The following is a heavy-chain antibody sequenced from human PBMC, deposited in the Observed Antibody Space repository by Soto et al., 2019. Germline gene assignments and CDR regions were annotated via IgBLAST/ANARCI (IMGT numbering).Heavy chain of an antibody. CDR1: GFTLSSYE. V-gene: IGHV3-48*03. D-gene: IGHD3-16*01. Sequence: LRLSCAASGFTLSSYEMNWVRQAPGKGVEWVSYISSSGSTIFYADSVKGRFTISRDNAKNSLYLQMNSLRAEDTAVYYCARDDGLGLATDYGMEVWGLGTTVTVSS. J-gene: IGHJ6*02. CDR3: ARDDGLGLATDYGMEV. CDR2: ISSSGSTI.